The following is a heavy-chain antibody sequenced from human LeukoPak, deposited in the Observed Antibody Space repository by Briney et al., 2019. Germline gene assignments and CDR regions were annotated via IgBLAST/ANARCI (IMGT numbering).Heavy chain of an antibody. Sequence: SETLSLTCTVYGGSFRGYYWSWIRQPPGKGLEWIGEINHSGSTNYNPSLKSRVTISVDTSKNQFSLKLSSVTAADTAVYYCARGDRDYSNYWGSSGRFDPWGQGTLVTVSS. D-gene: IGHD4-11*01. CDR3: ARGDRDYSNYWGSSGRFDP. J-gene: IGHJ5*02. CDR2: INHSGST. V-gene: IGHV4-34*01. CDR1: GGSFRGYY.